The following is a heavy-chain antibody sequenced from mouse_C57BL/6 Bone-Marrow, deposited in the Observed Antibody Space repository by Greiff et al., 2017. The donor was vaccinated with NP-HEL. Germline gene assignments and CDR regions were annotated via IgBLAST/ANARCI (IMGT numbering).Heavy chain of an antibody. J-gene: IGHJ2*01. CDR3: ARCYYGRGYYFDY. D-gene: IGHD1-1*01. V-gene: IGHV1-76*01. CDR1: GYTFTDYY. CDR2: IYPGSGNT. Sequence: QVQLKQSGAELVRPGASVKLSCKASGYTFTDYYINWVKQRPGQGLEWIARIYPGSGNTYYNEKFKGKATLTAEKSSSTAYMQLSSLTSEDSAVYVGARCYYGRGYYFDYGGQGTTLTVSA.